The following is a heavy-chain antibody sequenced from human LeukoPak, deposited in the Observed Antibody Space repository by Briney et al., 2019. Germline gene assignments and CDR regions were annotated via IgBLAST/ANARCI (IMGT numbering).Heavy chain of an antibody. CDR1: GFTFSEYS. CDR2: ISDSAFAT. V-gene: IGHV3-23*01. D-gene: IGHD6-25*01. CDR3: AKGSGWTLNWFDS. J-gene: IGHJ5*01. Sequence: GGSLRLSCSASGFTFSEYSMAWVRQTPGKGLEWVSAISDSAFATYYTDSVKGRFTISRDNSKNTLYLQMNNLRAEDTALYYCAKGSGWTLNWFDSWGQGTLVTVSS.